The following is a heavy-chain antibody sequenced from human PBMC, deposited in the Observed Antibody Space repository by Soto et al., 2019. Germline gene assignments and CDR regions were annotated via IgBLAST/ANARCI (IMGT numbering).Heavy chain of an antibody. V-gene: IGHV3-7*01. J-gene: IGHJ4*02. CDR3: VKGSFGPYFDY. CDR2: IKHAGKEK. CDR1: GFSFRDYW. D-gene: IGHD3-3*01. Sequence: GGSLILSCEASGFSFRDYWMSWVRQPPGKGLEWVANIKHAGKEKNYGDSVKGRFTISRDDAKNSLYLQMNSLRVEDTAVYYCVKGSFGPYFDYWGQGALVTVSS.